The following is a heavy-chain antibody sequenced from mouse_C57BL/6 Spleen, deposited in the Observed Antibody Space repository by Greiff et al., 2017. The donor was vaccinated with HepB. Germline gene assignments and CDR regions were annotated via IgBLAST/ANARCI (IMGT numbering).Heavy chain of an antibody. Sequence: QVQLKQSGAELVRPGSSVKLSCKASGYTFTSYWMHWVKQRPIQGLEWIGNIDPSDSETHYNQKFKDKATLTVDKSSSTAYMQLSSLTSEDSAVYYCARGITTVAGDYWGQGTTLTVSS. J-gene: IGHJ2*01. V-gene: IGHV1-52*01. CDR1: GYTFTSYW. CDR2: IDPSDSET. CDR3: ARGITTVAGDY. D-gene: IGHD1-1*01.